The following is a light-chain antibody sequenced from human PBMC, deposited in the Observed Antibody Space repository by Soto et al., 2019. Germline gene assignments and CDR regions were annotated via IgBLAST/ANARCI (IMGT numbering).Light chain of an antibody. J-gene: IGKJ4*01. V-gene: IGKV1-5*03. CDR1: QSISSW. Sequence: DIQMTQSPSTLSASVGDRVTITCRAGQSISSWLAWYQQKPGKAPKLLIYKASNLESGVPSRFSGSGSGTEFTLTISSLQPDDFATYYCQQYNSYSLTFGGGTKVDIK. CDR3: QQYNSYSLT. CDR2: KAS.